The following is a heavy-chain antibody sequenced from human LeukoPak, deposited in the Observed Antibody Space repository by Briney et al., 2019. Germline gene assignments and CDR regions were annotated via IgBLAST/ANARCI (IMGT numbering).Heavy chain of an antibody. D-gene: IGHD3-10*01. CDR1: GFTFSSYA. J-gene: IGHJ3*02. Sequence: AGGSLRLSCAASGFTFSSYAMSWVRQAPGKGLEWVSVIYSGGSTYYADSVKGRFTISRDNSKNTLCLQMNTLRAEDTAVYYCARLLKYYYGSGSYPDAFDIWGQGTMVTVSS. CDR3: ARLLKYYYGSGSYPDAFDI. V-gene: IGHV3-53*01. CDR2: IYSGGST.